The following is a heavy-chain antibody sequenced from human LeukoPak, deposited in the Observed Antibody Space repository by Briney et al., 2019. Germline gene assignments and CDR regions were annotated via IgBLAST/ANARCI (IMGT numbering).Heavy chain of an antibody. CDR2: IIPIFGTA. CDR3: ARTPSSGYRSSWFSFDP. CDR1: GGTFSSYA. Sequence: SVKVSCKAYGGTFSSYAISWVRQAPGQGLEWMGGIIPIFGTANYAQKFQGRVTITADESTSTAYMELSSLRSEDTAVYYCARTPSSGYRSSWFSFDPWGQGTLVTVSS. D-gene: IGHD6-13*01. J-gene: IGHJ5*02. V-gene: IGHV1-69*13.